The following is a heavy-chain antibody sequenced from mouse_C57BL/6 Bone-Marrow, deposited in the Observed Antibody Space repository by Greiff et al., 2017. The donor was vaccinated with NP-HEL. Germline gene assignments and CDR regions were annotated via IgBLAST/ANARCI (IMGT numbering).Heavy chain of an antibody. V-gene: IGHV5-4*01. J-gene: IGHJ3*01. CDR1: GFTFSSYA. D-gene: IGHD1-1*01. CDR2: ISDGGSYT. Sequence: EVQVVESGGGLVKPGGSLKLSCAASGFTFSSYAMSWVRQTPEKRLEWVATISDGGSYTYYPDNVKVRFTISRDNAKNNLYLQMSHLKSEDTAMYYCARDRGGNYGSSWFAYWGQGTLVTVSA. CDR3: ARDRGGNYGSSWFAY.